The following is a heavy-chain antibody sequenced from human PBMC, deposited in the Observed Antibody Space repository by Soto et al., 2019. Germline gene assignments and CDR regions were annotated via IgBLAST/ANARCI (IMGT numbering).Heavy chain of an antibody. J-gene: IGHJ5*02. D-gene: IGHD6-13*01. Sequence: EVQLVESGGGLVQPGGSLRLSCAASGFTFSSYSMNWVRQAPGKGLEWVSYISSSSSTIYYADSVKGRFTISRDNAKNSLYLQMNSLRAEDTAVYYCARHPERIAEIGWFDPWWQGTLVTVSS. CDR2: ISSSSSTI. CDR1: GFTFSSYS. CDR3: ARHPERIAEIGWFDP. V-gene: IGHV3-48*01.